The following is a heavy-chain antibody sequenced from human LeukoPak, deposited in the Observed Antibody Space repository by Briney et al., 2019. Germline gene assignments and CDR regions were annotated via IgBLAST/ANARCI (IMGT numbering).Heavy chain of an antibody. CDR2: MNPNSGNT. V-gene: IGHV1-8*01. D-gene: IGHD6-19*01. CDR3: ARGDTYSSGWYGEFDY. J-gene: IGHJ4*02. Sequence: ASVKVSCKASGYTFTSYDINRVRQATGQGLEWMGWMNPNSGNTGYAQKFQGRVTITRNTSISTAYMELSSLRSEDTAVYYCARGDTYSSGWYGEFDYWGQGTLVTVSS. CDR1: GYTFTSYD.